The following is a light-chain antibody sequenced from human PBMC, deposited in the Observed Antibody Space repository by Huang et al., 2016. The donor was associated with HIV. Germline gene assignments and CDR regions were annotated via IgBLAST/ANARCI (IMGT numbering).Light chain of an antibody. CDR3: MKGTHLFT. CDR1: QSLIPRNGNTY. CDR2: QVS. V-gene: IGKV2-30*02. J-gene: IGKJ4*01. Sequence: VVLTQSPLYLSVTLVHPASLSFRSSQSLIPRNGNTYLNWFQQRPGQSPRRLISQVSRRDSGVPDRFSGSGSGTDFTLKISRVEAEDGGGYYCMKGTHLFTFGGGTRVDIK.